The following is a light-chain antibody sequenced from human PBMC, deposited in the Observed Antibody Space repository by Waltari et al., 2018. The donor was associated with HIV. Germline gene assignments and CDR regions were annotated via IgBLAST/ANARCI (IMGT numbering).Light chain of an antibody. Sequence: AIRMTQSPSSFSASTGDRVTITCRASQDISSYLGWYQQKPGKAPKLLIYGASTLQSGVPSRFSGSGSGTDFTLTISFLQSEDFATYYCQQYYNYPRTFGQGTKVEIK. CDR3: QQYYNYPRT. V-gene: IGKV1-8*01. J-gene: IGKJ1*01. CDR1: QDISSY. CDR2: GAS.